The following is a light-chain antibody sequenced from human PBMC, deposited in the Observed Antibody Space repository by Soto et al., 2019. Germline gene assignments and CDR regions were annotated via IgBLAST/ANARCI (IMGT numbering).Light chain of an antibody. CDR2: GAS. J-gene: IGKJ1*01. CDR3: RKCGSSLWT. Sequence: EIVLTQSPGTLSLSPGERATLSCRASQTVSSSYLAWYQQKPGQAPRLRIYGASSRATGIHDRFTGSGSGTDLTLTSSRLEPEDFAVSYWRKCGSSLWTFGQGTKVEIK. CDR1: QTVSSSY. V-gene: IGKV3-20*01.